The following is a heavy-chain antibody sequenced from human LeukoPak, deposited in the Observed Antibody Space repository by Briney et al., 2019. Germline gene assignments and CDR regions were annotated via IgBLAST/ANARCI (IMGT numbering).Heavy chain of an antibody. V-gene: IGHV5-51*01. CDR3: ARRGSYSSSWYGYYFDY. D-gene: IGHD6-13*01. CDR2: IYPGDSDT. CDR1: GHSFTSYW. Sequence: GESLKISCKGSGHSFTSYWIGWVRQMPGKGLEWMGIIYPGDSDTRYSPSFQGQVTISADKSISTAYLQWSSLKASDTAMYYCARRGSYSSSWYGYYFDYWGQGTLVTVSS. J-gene: IGHJ4*02.